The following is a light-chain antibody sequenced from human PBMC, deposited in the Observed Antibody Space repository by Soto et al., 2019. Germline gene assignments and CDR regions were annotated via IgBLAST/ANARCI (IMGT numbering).Light chain of an antibody. V-gene: IGKV1-5*01. J-gene: IGKJ1*01. CDR2: DAS. CDR3: QQYNNYPRT. Sequence: DIEMTQSPAALPASVGDRVTITCRASQSISSWLAWYQQKPGKAPKLLIYDASSLESGVPSRSSGSGSGTEFTLTISNLQPDDFATYFCQQYNNYPRTFGQGTKVDI. CDR1: QSISSW.